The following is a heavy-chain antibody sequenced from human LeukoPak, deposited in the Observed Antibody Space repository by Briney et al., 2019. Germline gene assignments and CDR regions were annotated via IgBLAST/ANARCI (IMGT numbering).Heavy chain of an antibody. V-gene: IGHV4-38-2*02. CDR1: GYSISSGYY. J-gene: IGHJ4*02. D-gene: IGHD3-10*01. CDR2: IYHRGST. Sequence: PSETLSLTCAVSGYSISSGYYWGWLRQPPGKGLEWIGSIYHRGSTYYNPSLKSRVTISVDTSKNQFSLKLSSVTAADTAVYYCARDITTVRGPFDYWGQGTLVTVSS. CDR3: ARDITTVRGPFDY.